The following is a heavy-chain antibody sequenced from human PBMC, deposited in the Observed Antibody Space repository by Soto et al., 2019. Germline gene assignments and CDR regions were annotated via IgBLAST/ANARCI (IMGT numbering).Heavy chain of an antibody. D-gene: IGHD3-16*01. Sequence: GASVKVSCKASGYTFTSYAMHWVRQAPGQRLEWMGWINAGNGNTKYSQKFQGRVTITRDTSASTAYMELSSLRSEDTAVYYCARGGMPRAASSTRPNYYSVMAVWGQGTTVPVSS. CDR3: ARGGMPRAASSTRPNYYSVMAV. V-gene: IGHV1-3*01. CDR1: GYTFTSYA. J-gene: IGHJ6*02. CDR2: INAGNGNT.